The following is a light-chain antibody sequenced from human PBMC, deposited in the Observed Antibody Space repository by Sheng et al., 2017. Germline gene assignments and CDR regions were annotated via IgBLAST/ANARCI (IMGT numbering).Light chain of an antibody. CDR3: QKYDSVPRT. CDR2: GVS. V-gene: IGKV3-15*01. J-gene: IGKJ3*01. Sequence: EIVMTQSPATLSVSPGERATLSCRASQSINSNLAWYQQKPGQAPRLLMYGVSIRATGIPARFSGSGSGTEFTLTISSLQSEDVATYYCQKYDSVPRTFGPGTKVQI. CDR1: QSINSN.